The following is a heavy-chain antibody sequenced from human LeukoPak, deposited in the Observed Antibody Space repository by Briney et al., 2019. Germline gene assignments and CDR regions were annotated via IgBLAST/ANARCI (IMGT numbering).Heavy chain of an antibody. CDR2: INHSGST. V-gene: IGHV4-34*01. J-gene: IGHJ3*02. CDR1: GGSFSGYY. Sequence: SETLSLTCAVYGGSFSGYYWSWIRQPPGKGLEWIGEINHSGSTNYNPSLKSRVTISVDTSKNQFSLKLSSVTAADTAVYYCARDRSATATPGEDSRRRDAFDIWGQGTMVTVSS. CDR3: ARDRSATATPGEDSRRRDAFDI. D-gene: IGHD1-26*01.